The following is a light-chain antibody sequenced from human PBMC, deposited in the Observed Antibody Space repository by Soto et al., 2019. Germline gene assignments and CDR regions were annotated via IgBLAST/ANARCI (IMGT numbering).Light chain of an antibody. J-gene: IGKJ5*01. CDR2: GAS. CDR3: QLYGISPH. V-gene: IGKV3-20*01. Sequence: EIVLTQSPGTLSFSPGERSTLSCRASQTVSSSSLAWYQQKPGQAPRLLIYGASSRATGTPDRFSGSGSGTDFTLAISRLEPEDFAVYYCQLYGISPHFGQGTRLEIK. CDR1: QTVSSSS.